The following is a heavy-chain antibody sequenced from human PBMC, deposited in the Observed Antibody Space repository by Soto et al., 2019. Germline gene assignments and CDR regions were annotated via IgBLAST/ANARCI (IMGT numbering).Heavy chain of an antibody. CDR2: IIPIFETT. J-gene: IGHJ6*02. V-gene: IGHV1-69*01. CDR1: GGTFSNYA. CDR3: ARDMIPAAISYRYYAMDV. Sequence: QVQLVQSGAEVKNPGSSVKVSCKASGGTFSNYAFSWVRQVPGQGLEWMGGIIPIFETTNYAQKFQGRVTITADESTSTTYMELSSLSSEDTAVFFCARDMIPAAISYRYYAMDVWGQGTTVTVSS. D-gene: IGHD2-2*01.